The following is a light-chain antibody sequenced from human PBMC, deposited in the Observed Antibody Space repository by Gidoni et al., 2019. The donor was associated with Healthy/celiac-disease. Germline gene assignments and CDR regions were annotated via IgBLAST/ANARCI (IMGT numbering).Light chain of an antibody. CDR1: QSVNSN. Sequence: EIVMTKSPATLSVSPGERATLSCRASQSVNSNLAWYQQTPGQAPRLLIYGASTRATGIPARFSGSGSGTEFTLTISSLQSEDFAVYYCQQYNNWPPWTFGQGTKVEIK. CDR2: GAS. V-gene: IGKV3-15*01. CDR3: QQYNNWPPWT. J-gene: IGKJ1*01.